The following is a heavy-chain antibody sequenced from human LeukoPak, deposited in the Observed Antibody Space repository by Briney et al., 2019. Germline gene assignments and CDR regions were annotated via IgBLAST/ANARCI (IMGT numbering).Heavy chain of an antibody. CDR3: ARGYSYGQRFDY. CDR2: INHSGST. J-gene: IGHJ4*02. CDR1: GGSFSGYY. D-gene: IGHD5-18*01. Sequence: SETLSLICAVYGGSFSGYYWSWIRQPPGKGLEWIGGINHSGSTNYNPSLKSRVTISVDTSKNQFSLKLSSVTAADTAVYYCARGYSYGQRFDYWGQGTLVTVSS. V-gene: IGHV4-34*01.